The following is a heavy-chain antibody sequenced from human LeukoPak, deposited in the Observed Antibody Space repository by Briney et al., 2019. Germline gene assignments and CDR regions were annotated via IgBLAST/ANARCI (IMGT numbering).Heavy chain of an antibody. Sequence: ASVKVSCKASGYTFTSYGISWVRQAPGQGHEWMGWISAYNGNTNYAQKLQGRVTMTTDTSTSTAYMELRSLRSDDTAVYYCARDPSIAAAGANYYYGMDVWGQGTTVTVSS. CDR3: ARDPSIAAAGANYYYGMDV. J-gene: IGHJ6*02. D-gene: IGHD6-13*01. CDR1: GYTFTSYG. V-gene: IGHV1-18*01. CDR2: ISAYNGNT.